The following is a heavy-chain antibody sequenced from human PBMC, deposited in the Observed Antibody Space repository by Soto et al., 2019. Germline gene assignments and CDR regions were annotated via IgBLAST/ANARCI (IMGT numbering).Heavy chain of an antibody. CDR1: GYSFATYG. Sequence: QVQLVQSGAEVKKPGASVKVSCKASGYSFATYGFSWVRQAPGQGLECVGWISAHNGDTHYSHKFQGRVTLTTDTSTNTGYMALRSLTSDDTAVYFCETAPIYYNDGSGYYPLGHWGQGTLVTVSS. V-gene: IGHV1-18*04. J-gene: IGHJ4*02. CDR2: ISAHNGDT. D-gene: IGHD3-22*01. CDR3: ETAPIYYNDGSGYYPLGH.